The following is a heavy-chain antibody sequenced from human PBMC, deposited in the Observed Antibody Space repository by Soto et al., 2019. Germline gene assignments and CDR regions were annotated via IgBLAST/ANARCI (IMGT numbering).Heavy chain of an antibody. D-gene: IGHD5-12*01. V-gene: IGHV3-23*01. CDR2: ISGSGGST. Sequence: PGGSLRLSCAASGFTFSSYAMSWVRQAPGKGLEWVSAISGSGGSTYYADSVKGRFTISRDNSKNTLYLQMNSLRAEDTAVYYCAKPGEYSGYDSYYFDYWGQGTLVTVSS. CDR3: AKPGEYSGYDSYYFDY. CDR1: GFTFSSYA. J-gene: IGHJ4*02.